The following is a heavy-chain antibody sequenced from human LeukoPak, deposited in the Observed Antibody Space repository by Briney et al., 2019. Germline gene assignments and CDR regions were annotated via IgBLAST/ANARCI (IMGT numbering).Heavy chain of an antibody. V-gene: IGHV3-23*01. D-gene: IGHD2-2*01. Sequence: GGSLRLSCAASGFTFSSYNMNWVRQAPGKGLEWVSVISGSGDSSYYADSVKGRFTISRDNPKNTVYLQMNSLRAEDTAVYYCAKDPKRGYCTSSICSSYFQHWGQGTLVTVSS. CDR2: ISGSGDSS. CDR1: GFTFSSYN. CDR3: AKDPKRGYCTSSICSSYFQH. J-gene: IGHJ1*01.